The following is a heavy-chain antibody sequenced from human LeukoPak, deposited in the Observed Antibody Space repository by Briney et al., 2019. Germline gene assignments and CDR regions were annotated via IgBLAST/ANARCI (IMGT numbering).Heavy chain of an antibody. D-gene: IGHD5-18*01. CDR1: GYTFTGYY. J-gene: IGHJ3*02. V-gene: IGHV1-2*02. CDR2: INPNSGGT. CDR3: ASLSGYSYAETLGDLDI. Sequence: GASVKVSCKASGYTFTGYYMHWVRQAPGQGLEWMGWINPNSGGTNYAQKFQGRVAMTRDTSISTAYMELNRLRSDDTAVYYCASLSGYSYAETLGDLDIWGQGTMVTVSS.